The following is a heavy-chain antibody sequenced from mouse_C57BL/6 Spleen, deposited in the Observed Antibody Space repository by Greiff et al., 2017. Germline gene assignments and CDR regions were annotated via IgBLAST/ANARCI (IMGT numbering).Heavy chain of an antibody. CDR3: AGRQLRLRFDY. J-gene: IGHJ2*01. D-gene: IGHD3-2*02. CDR1: GYTFTGYW. Sequence: VQLQQSGAELMKPGASVKLSCKASGYTFTGYWIEWVKQRPGHGLEWIGEFLPGSGSTNYNEKFKGKATFTADTSSNTAYMQLSSLPTEDSAVDYCAGRQLRLRFDYWGQGTTLTVSA. CDR2: FLPGSGST. V-gene: IGHV1-9*01.